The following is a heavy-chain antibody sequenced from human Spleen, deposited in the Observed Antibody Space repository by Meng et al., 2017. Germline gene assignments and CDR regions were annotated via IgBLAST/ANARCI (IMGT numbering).Heavy chain of an antibody. Sequence: QVQLQQWGAGLLKPSETLSLTCVVPGGSFSDYYWSWIRQPPGKGLEWIGEINHSGSTNYNPSLESRATISVDTSQNNLSLKLSSVTAADSAVYYCARGPTTMAHDFDYWGQGTLVTVPS. J-gene: IGHJ4*02. CDR3: ARGPTTMAHDFDY. CDR1: GGSFSDYY. D-gene: IGHD4-11*01. CDR2: INHSGST. V-gene: IGHV4-34*01.